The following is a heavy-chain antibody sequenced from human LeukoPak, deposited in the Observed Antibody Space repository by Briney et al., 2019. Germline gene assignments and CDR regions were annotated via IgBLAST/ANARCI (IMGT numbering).Heavy chain of an antibody. J-gene: IGHJ6*02. V-gene: IGHV3-30*18. CDR1: GFTFSSYG. Sequence: PGRSLRLSCAASGFTFSSYGMHWVRQAPGKGLEWVAVIPYDGSNKYYADSVKGRFTISRDNSKNTLYLQMNSLRAEDTAVYYCAKEDYYYGMDVWGQGTTVTVSS. CDR3: AKEDYYYGMDV. CDR2: IPYDGSNK.